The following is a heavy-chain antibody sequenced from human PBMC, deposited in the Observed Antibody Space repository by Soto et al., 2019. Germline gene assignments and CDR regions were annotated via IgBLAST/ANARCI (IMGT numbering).Heavy chain of an antibody. CDR1: GGSFSGWH. V-gene: IGHV4-34*01. CDR3: ARSRNLDV. J-gene: IGHJ6*02. Sequence: QVQVQQWGAGLLKFSETLSLTCAVNGGSFSGWHWNWIRQPPGKGLEWIGEASHTGGTNYNPSLESRVTISVDRSRNQLSLKLTSVSAADSAVYYGARSRNLDVLGPGTTVIVSS. D-gene: IGHD1-1*01. CDR2: ASHTGGT.